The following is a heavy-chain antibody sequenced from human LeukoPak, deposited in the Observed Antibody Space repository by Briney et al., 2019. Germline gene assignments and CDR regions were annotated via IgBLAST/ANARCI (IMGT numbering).Heavy chain of an antibody. J-gene: IGHJ4*02. CDR1: GGSISSYY. CDR2: IYYTGST. V-gene: IGHV4-59*01. Sequence: PSETLSLTCTVSGGSISSYYWSWVRQPPGKGLEWIGYIYYTGSTNYNPSIKSRVTISIDTSKNQFSLKLSSVTAADTAVYYCAALAAAGTNWGQGTLVTVSS. D-gene: IGHD6-13*01. CDR3: AALAAAGTN.